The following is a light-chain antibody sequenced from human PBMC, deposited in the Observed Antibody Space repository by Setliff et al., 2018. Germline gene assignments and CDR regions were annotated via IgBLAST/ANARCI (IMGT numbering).Light chain of an antibody. CDR1: SSDVSDYNF. Sequence: QSSLAQPASVSGPPGQSITIACTGLSSDVSDYNFVSWYQQHPGKAPKLIISDVNNRPSGVSSRFSGSKSGNTASLTISGLQAEDEADYFCSSYKNTNKNVFGTGTKVTVL. V-gene: IGLV2-14*03. CDR2: DVN. J-gene: IGLJ1*01. CDR3: SSYKNTNKNV.